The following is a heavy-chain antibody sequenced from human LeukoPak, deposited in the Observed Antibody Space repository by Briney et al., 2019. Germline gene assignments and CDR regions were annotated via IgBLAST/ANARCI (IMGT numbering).Heavy chain of an antibody. Sequence: ASVKVSCKASGGTFSSYAISWARQAPGQGLEWMGGIIPIFGTANYAQKFQGRVTITADKSTSTAYMELSSLRSEDTAVYYCARDRYGDYAVGDWFDPWGQGTLVTVSS. CDR2: IIPIFGTA. CDR1: GGTFSSYA. CDR3: ARDRYGDYAVGDWFDP. V-gene: IGHV1-69*06. D-gene: IGHD4-17*01. J-gene: IGHJ5*02.